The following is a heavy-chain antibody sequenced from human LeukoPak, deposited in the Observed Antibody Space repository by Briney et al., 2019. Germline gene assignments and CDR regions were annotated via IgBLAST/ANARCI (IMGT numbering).Heavy chain of an antibody. CDR3: ARDRYDYVWGRIYYFDY. CDR2: ISSSSSYI. J-gene: IGHJ4*02. V-gene: IGHV3-21*04. CDR1: GFTFSSYS. Sequence: GGSLRLSCAASGFTFSSYSMNWVRQAPGKGLEWVSSISSSSSYIYYADSVKGRFTISRDNAKNSLYLQMNSLRAEDTAVYYCARDRYDYVWGRIYYFDYWGQGTLVTVSS. D-gene: IGHD3-16*01.